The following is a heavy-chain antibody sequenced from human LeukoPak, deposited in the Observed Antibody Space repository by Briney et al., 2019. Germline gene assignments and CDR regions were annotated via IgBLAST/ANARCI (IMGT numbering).Heavy chain of an antibody. CDR1: GFTFSSYA. V-gene: IGHV3-30*04. CDR2: ISYDGSNK. J-gene: IGHJ4*02. D-gene: IGHD6-19*01. Sequence: PGGSLRLSCAASGFTFSSYAMHWVRQAPGKGLEWVAVISYDGSNKYYADSVKGRFTISRDNSKNTLYLQMNSLRAEDTAVYYCAKDMVGSGWTFDYWGQGTLVTVSS. CDR3: AKDMVGSGWTFDY.